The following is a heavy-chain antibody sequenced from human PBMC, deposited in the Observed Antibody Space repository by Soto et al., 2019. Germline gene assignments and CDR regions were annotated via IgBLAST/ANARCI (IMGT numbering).Heavy chain of an antibody. D-gene: IGHD2-15*01. Sequence: APGKVSFKASGYNFTRYDNRWGRPAPGQGLEWMGWISTYNGNTNYAQKLQGRVTMTTDTSTSTAYMELRSLRSDDTAVYYCARGFRVAATRWWFDPWGQGTLVTVSS. V-gene: IGHV1-18*01. CDR1: GYNFTRYD. CDR2: ISTYNGNT. CDR3: ARGFRVAATRWWFDP. J-gene: IGHJ5*02.